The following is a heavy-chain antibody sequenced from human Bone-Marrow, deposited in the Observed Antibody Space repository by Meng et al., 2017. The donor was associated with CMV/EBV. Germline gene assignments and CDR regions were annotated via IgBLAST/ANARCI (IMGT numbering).Heavy chain of an antibody. CDR1: GFTFSSYA. CDR3: AKDIRRGYSGYDLMDV. D-gene: IGHD5-12*01. Sequence: GESLKISCAASGFTFSSYAMSWVRQAPGKGLEWVSAISGSGGNTYYADSVKGRFTISRDNSKNTLYLQMNSLRAEDTAVYYCAKDIRRGYSGYDLMDVWGQGTTVAASS. CDR2: ISGSGGNT. V-gene: IGHV3-23*01. J-gene: IGHJ6*02.